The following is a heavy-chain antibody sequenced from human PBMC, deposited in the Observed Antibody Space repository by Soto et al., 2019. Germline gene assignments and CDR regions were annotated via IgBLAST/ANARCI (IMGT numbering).Heavy chain of an antibody. Sequence: GGSLRLSCAASGFTFSRSWMSWVRQGPGKGLEWVAHIKYDGGETYYVDSVKGRFTISRDNAKTSMYMQMNGLRAEDTAVYYCVAWCCGYEEIFVRWGQGTLVTVSS. CDR2: IKYDGGET. CDR1: GFTFSRSW. J-gene: IGHJ4*02. D-gene: IGHD5-12*01. CDR3: VAWCCGYEEIFVR. V-gene: IGHV3-7*05.